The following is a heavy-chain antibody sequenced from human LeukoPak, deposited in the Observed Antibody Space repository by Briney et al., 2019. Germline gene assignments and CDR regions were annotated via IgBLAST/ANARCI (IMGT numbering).Heavy chain of an antibody. J-gene: IGHJ4*02. V-gene: IGHV7-4-1*02. CDR1: GYTFTSYA. CDR2: INTNTGNP. Sequence: ASVKVSCKASGYTFTSYAMNWVRQAPGQGLEWMGWINTNTGNPTYAQGFTGRFVFSLDTSVSTAYLQISSLKAEDTAVYYCARNKRRIAAAGTGHGYWGQGTLVTVSS. D-gene: IGHD6-13*01. CDR3: ARNKRRIAAAGTGHGY.